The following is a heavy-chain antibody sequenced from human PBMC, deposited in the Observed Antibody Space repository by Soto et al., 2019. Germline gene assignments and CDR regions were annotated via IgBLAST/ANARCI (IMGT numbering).Heavy chain of an antibody. Sequence: GGSLRLSCAASGFTFSSYAMHWVRQAPGKGLEYVSAISSNGGSTHYANSVKGRFTISRDNSKNTLYLQMGSLRAEDMAVYYCARLKPIAAAFDYWGQGTLVTGSS. D-gene: IGHD6-13*01. CDR3: ARLKPIAAAFDY. CDR1: GFTFSSYA. CDR2: ISSNGGST. V-gene: IGHV3-64*01. J-gene: IGHJ4*02.